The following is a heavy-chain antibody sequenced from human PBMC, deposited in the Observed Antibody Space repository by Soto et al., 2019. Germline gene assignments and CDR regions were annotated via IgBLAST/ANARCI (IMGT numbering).Heavy chain of an antibody. CDR3: ARTGDGHHDFLDY. CDR2: INKDGNED. D-gene: IGHD1-1*01. J-gene: IGHJ4*02. CDR1: DFPFSSIG. Sequence: VHLEESGEGWVSRGGSLSLSFEASDFPFSSIGLNWFRQAPGKGLEGVANINKDGNEDNLLDSVKARFTISRDNAKNSLFLQMNSLRVDDTAVYYCARTGDGHHDFLDYWGQGALVSVSS. V-gene: IGHV3-7*01.